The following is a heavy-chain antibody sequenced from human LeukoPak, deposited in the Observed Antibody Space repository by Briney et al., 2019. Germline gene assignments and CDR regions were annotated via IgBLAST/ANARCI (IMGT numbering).Heavy chain of an antibody. CDR3: ARGPGDFWSGYSHYYYYMDV. Sequence: SETLSLTCAVYGGSFSGYYRSWIRQSPGKGLEWIGEINHNGNTNYNPSLKSRVTISVDTSKNQFSLKVTSVTAADTAVYFCARGPGDFWSGYSHYYYYMDVWGKGTTVSVSS. V-gene: IGHV4-34*01. CDR1: GGSFSGYY. J-gene: IGHJ6*03. CDR2: INHNGNT. D-gene: IGHD3-3*01.